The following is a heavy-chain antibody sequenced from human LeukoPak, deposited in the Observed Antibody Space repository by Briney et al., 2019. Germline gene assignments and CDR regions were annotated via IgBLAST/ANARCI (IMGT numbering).Heavy chain of an antibody. Sequence: GGSLRLSCAASGFTFSSYEMNWVRQAPGKGLEWVAFIRYDGSNKYYADSVKGRFTISRDNSKNTLYLQMNSLRAEDTAVYYCGIGSTTPFDYWGQGTLVTVSS. CDR2: IRYDGSNK. CDR1: GFTFSSYE. CDR3: GIGSTTPFDY. J-gene: IGHJ4*02. D-gene: IGHD2-2*01. V-gene: IGHV3-30*02.